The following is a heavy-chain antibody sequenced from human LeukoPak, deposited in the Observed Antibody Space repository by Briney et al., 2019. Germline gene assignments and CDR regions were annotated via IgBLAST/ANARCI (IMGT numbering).Heavy chain of an antibody. J-gene: IGHJ4*02. D-gene: IGHD3-3*01. Sequence: GGSLRLSCAASGFTFTTYWMGWVRQAPGKGLEWVANINQDGSNKYYADSVKGRFTIFRDNSKNTLYLQMNSLRAEDTAVYYCAKDSSSPYSDFWSGYLGTGGYFDYGGQGTLVTASS. CDR3: AKDSSSPYSDFWSGYLGTGGYFDY. CDR1: GFTFTTYW. CDR2: INQDGSNK. V-gene: IGHV3-7*01.